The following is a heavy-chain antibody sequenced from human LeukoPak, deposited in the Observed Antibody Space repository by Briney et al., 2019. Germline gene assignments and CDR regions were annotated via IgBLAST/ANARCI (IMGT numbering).Heavy chain of an antibody. Sequence: VASVKVSCKASGYTFTSYYMHWVRQAPGQGLEWMGIINPSGGSTSYAQKFQGRVTMTRDTSTSTVYMELSSLRSDDTAVYYCARTCSTSCPYWYFDLWGRGTLVTVSS. D-gene: IGHD2-2*01. J-gene: IGHJ2*01. V-gene: IGHV1-46*01. CDR1: GYTFTSYY. CDR2: INPSGGST. CDR3: ARTCSTSCPYWYFDL.